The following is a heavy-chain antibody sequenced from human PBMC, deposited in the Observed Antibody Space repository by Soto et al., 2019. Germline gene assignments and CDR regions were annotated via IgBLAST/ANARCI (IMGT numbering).Heavy chain of an antibody. CDR3: ATHRALAAAPLYRYFDL. V-gene: IGHV4-39*01. Sequence: QLQLQESGPGLVKPSETLSLTCTVSGGSFRSTSYYWGWIRQPPGKGLERIGSIYYTGSTYYNPSLKSRVAMSVDTSKDQLSLELSLTPSCTPLYYWATHRALAAAPLYRYFDLWGRGTALAVSS. CDR2: IYYTGST. J-gene: IGHJ2*01. D-gene: IGHD6-13*01. CDR1: GGSFRSTSYY.